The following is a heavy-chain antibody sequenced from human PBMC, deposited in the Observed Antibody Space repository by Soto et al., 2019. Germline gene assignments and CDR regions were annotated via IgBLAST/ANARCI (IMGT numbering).Heavy chain of an antibody. CDR1: GFTFSSYS. D-gene: IGHD3-10*01. CDR3: ARESHYGSGSTFDY. V-gene: IGHV3-48*02. J-gene: IGHJ4*02. Sequence: EVQLVESGGGLVQPGGSLRLSCAASGFTFSSYSMNWVRQAPGKGLEWVSYISSSSSTIYYADSVKGRFTISRDNAKNSLYLQMNSRGDEDTAVYYCARESHYGSGSTFDYWGQGTLVTVSS. CDR2: ISSSSSTI.